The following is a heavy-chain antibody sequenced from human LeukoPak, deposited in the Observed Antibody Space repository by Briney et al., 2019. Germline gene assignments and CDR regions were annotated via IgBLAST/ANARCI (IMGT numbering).Heavy chain of an antibody. Sequence: SETLSLTCTVSGGSISSYYWSWIRQPPGKGLEWIGYIYYSGSTNYNPSLKSRVTISVDTSKNQFSLKLSSVTAADTAVYYCAARYSSGWEDFDYWGQGTLVTVSS. D-gene: IGHD6-19*01. CDR2: IYYSGST. CDR1: GGSISSYY. J-gene: IGHJ4*02. CDR3: AARYSSGWEDFDY. V-gene: IGHV4-59*12.